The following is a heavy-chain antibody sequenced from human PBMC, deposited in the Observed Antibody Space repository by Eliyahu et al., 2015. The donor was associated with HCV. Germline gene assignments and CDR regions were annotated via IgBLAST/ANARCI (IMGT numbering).Heavy chain of an antibody. V-gene: IGHV3-21*01. J-gene: IGHJ3*02. CDR2: ISSEGTYI. Sequence: EVQLVESGGGLVKPGVSLRLSCAASTFTFSXFSMNWVXQAPGKGLEWVSSISSEGTYIYYADSVKGRFTISRDNAKNSLFLQMNSLRAEDTAVYYCARESSPNSGVDAFDIWGQGTMVTVSS. CDR3: ARESSPNSGVDAFDI. CDR1: TFTFSXFS. D-gene: IGHD6-25*01.